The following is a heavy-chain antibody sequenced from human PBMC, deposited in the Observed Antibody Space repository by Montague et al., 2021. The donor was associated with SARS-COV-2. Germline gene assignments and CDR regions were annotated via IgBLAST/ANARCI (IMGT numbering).Heavy chain of an antibody. D-gene: IGHD3-9*01. Sequence: SETLSLTCTVSGGSITSYYWTWIRQPPGKGLEWVGRIYYSGSTNYNPSLKSRVTISVDTSKNQFSLKLSSVTAADPAVYYCARTGLGAYDILTGYTVNAFDMWGQGTMVTVSS. J-gene: IGHJ3*02. CDR1: GGSITSYY. CDR2: IYYSGST. V-gene: IGHV4-59*01. CDR3: ARTGLGAYDILTGYTVNAFDM.